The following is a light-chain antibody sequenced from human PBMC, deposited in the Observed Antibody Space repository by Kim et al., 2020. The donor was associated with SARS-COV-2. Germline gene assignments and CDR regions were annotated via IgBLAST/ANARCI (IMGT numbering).Light chain of an antibody. CDR2: DAS. Sequence: EIVLTQSPATVSLSPGERATLACRASQSINIDVAWYQQKPGRAPRLLIYDASKRVSGVPARFSGSGSGIDFALTINGLEPEDFAVYYCQQHATWPPALIFGGGTKVDIK. CDR3: QQHATWPPALI. J-gene: IGKJ4*01. CDR1: QSINID. V-gene: IGKV3-11*01.